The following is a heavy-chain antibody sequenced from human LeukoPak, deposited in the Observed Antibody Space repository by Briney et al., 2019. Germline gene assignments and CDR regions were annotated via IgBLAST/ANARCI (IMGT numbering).Heavy chain of an antibody. CDR2: ITSNGSAT. J-gene: IGHJ4*02. D-gene: IGHD2-2*01. CDR1: GFTFSSYW. Sequence: PAGSLTLSCAASGFTFSSYWMPWVRHPPGKGLVWVSRITSNGSATIYPDSMKGRFTISRDNAKTTLYLQMNSLRAEATAVYYCARDRAYQLDYWGQGTLVTVSS. V-gene: IGHV3-74*01. CDR3: ARDRAYQLDY.